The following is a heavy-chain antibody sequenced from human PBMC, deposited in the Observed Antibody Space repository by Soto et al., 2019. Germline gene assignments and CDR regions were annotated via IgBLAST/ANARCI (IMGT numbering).Heavy chain of an antibody. V-gene: IGHV3-66*01. CDR3: ARDEFGGAYDFWH. D-gene: IGHD3-3*01. CDR1: EFAVINYF. J-gene: IGHJ4*02. Sequence: EVQLVESGGGLVQPGGSVRLSCAASEFAVINYFMAWVRQAPGKGLEWVSVISNGGDTYYADSVKGSFTISRDNPKNTLYLQMNTLRVEDTAVYYCARDEFGGAYDFWHGGQGTLVIVSS. CDR2: ISNGGDT.